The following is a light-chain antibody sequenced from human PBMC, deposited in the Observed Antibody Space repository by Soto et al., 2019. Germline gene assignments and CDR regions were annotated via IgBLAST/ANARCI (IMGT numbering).Light chain of an antibody. CDR1: NSNIGSNH. J-gene: IGLJ2*01. CDR2: GNN. V-gene: IGLV1-44*01. CDR3: GAGDDSLNGHVV. Sequence: QSVLTQPPSASGTPGQRVAISCSGSNSNIGSNHVNWYQQLPGTAPKLLIYGNNQRPSGVPDRFSGCRSGTSASLAISGLESEDDADYYCGAGDDSLNGHVVFGGGTKLTVL.